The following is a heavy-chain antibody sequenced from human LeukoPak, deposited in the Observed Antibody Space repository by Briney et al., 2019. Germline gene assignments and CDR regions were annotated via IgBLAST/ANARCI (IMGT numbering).Heavy chain of an antibody. V-gene: IGHV3-9*01. CDR3: AKDISYTAMVKGYFDY. D-gene: IGHD5-18*01. Sequence: GGSLRLSCAASGFTFDDYAMHWVRQAPGKGLEWVSGISWNSGSIGYADSVKGRFTISRDNAKNSLYLQMNSLRAEDTALYYCAKDISYTAMVKGYFDYWGQGTLVTVSS. J-gene: IGHJ4*02. CDR2: ISWNSGSI. CDR1: GFTFDDYA.